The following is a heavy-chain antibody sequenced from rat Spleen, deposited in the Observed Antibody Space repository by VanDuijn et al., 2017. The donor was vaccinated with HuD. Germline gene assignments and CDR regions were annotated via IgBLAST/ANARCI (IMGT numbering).Heavy chain of an antibody. Sequence: EVQLVESGGGLVQPGRSLKLSYVASGFTFNNYWMTWIRQAPGKGLEWVASITNTGGGTYYPDSVKGRFTISRDNAKNTLYLQMNSLRSEDTATYYCTRAYPGPRGDYWGQGVMVTVSS. D-gene: IGHD1-4*01. J-gene: IGHJ2*01. CDR1: GFTFNNYW. CDR3: TRAYPGPRGDY. V-gene: IGHV5-31*01. CDR2: ITNTGGGT.